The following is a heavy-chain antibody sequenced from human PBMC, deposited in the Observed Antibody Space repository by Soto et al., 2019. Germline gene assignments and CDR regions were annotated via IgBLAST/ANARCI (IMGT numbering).Heavy chain of an antibody. J-gene: IGHJ3*02. V-gene: IGHV3-30-3*02. CDR3: AKPPTTFHGGNSEFAFHM. CDR1: GFTFSSYA. CDR2: ISYDGSNK. Sequence: QVQLVESGGGVVQSGRSLRLSCAASGFTFSSYAMHWVRQAPGKVLEWVAVISYDGSNKYYADSVKGRFTISRGNSKNTQYLQMNSLRAEDTAVYYCAKPPTTFHGGNSEFAFHMWGQGTMVTVSS. D-gene: IGHD2-21*02.